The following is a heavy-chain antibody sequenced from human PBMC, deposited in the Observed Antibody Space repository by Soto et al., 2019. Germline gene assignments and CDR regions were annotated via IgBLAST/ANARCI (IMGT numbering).Heavy chain of an antibody. V-gene: IGHV4-34*02. CDR2: ITHSGGT. J-gene: IGHJ6*02. Sequence: QVQLQQWGAGLLKPSETLSLTCAVSGGSFSGYFWTWIRQAPGKGLEGIGEITHSGGTNYNSSLKSRVMISVATSKTPFSLILSSVTAADTAVYYCARDRQFYHFWSGYENEGPDGLDVWGQWTTVTVSS. D-gene: IGHD3-3*02. CDR1: GGSFSGYF. CDR3: ARDRQFYHFWSGYENEGPDGLDV.